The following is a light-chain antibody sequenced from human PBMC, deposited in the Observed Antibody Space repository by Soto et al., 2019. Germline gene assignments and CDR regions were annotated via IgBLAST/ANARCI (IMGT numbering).Light chain of an antibody. Sequence: QSVLTQPASVSGSPGQSITISCTGTSSDDGGYNYVSWYQQHPGKAPKLMIYDVSNRPSGVSNRFSGSKSGNTASLTISGLQAEDDSDYYCSSYTSSSTLDYVFGTGTKVTVL. CDR2: DVS. CDR3: SSYTSSSTLDYV. V-gene: IGLV2-14*01. J-gene: IGLJ1*01. CDR1: SSDDGGYNY.